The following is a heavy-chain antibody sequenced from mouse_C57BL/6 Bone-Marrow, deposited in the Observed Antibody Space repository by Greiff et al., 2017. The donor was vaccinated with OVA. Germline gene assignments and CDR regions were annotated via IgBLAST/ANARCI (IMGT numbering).Heavy chain of an antibody. D-gene: IGHD1-1*01. CDR1: GFTFSDYG. J-gene: IGHJ1*03. V-gene: IGHV5-15*01. Sequence: EVKLMESGGGLVQPGGSLKLSCAASGFTFSDYGMAWVRQAPRKGPEWVAFISNLAYSIYSADTVTGRFTISSENAKNTMDLEMVRMRSEEPAICYCARRGPYYVSSCWYVDVWYTGTAVTVSS. CDR3: ARRGPYYVSSCWYVDV. CDR2: ISNLAYSI.